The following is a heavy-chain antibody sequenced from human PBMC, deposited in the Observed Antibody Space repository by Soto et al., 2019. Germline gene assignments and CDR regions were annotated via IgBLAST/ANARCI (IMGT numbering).Heavy chain of an antibody. V-gene: IGHV4-4*07. CDR2: IYSSGNA. D-gene: IGHD3-22*01. CDR3: AKGRGFYSDNYFDP. Sequence: QVQLLESGPGLVKPSETLSLTCSVSLDSISNSYWTWIRQPAGKGLEWIGHIYSSGNANYNPSLKSRVTMSLDTSKNQFSLSLKSVTAADTAIYYCAKGRGFYSDNYFDPWGQGTQVTVS. CDR1: LDSISNSY. J-gene: IGHJ5*02.